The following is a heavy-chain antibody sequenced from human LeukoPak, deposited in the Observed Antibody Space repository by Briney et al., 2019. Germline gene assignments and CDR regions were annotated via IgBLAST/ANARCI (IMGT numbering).Heavy chain of an antibody. CDR3: ARAPEKYIAAAGSFDP. Sequence: SETLSLTCAVYGGSFSSYYWSWIRQPPGKGLEWIGYIYYSGSTNYNPSLKSRVTISVDTSKNQFSLKLSSVTAADTAVYYCARAPEKYIAAAGSFDPWGQGTLVTVSS. CDR1: GGSFSSYY. V-gene: IGHV4-59*08. D-gene: IGHD6-13*01. CDR2: IYYSGST. J-gene: IGHJ5*02.